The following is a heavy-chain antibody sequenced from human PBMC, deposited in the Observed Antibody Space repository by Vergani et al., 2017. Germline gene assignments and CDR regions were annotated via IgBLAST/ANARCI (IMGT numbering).Heavy chain of an antibody. V-gene: IGHV4-30-4*08. D-gene: IGHD3-9*01. J-gene: IGHJ4*02. Sequence: QVQLQESGPGLVKPSQTLSLTCTVSGGSISSGDYYWSWIRQPPGKGLEWIGYIYYSGSTYYNPSLKGRVTISVDTSKNQFSLEVTSVTAADTAIYFCARTESFILRYFHWALWGQGTLVTVSS. CDR1: GGSISSGDYY. CDR2: IYYSGST. CDR3: ARTESFILRYFHWAL.